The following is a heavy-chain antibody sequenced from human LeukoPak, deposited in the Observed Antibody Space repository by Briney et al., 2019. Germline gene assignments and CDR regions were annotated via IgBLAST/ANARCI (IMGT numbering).Heavy chain of an antibody. V-gene: IGHV1-18*01. CDR2: ISAYNGNT. D-gene: IGHD1-26*01. Sequence: ASVKVSCKASGYTSTTYGISWVRQAPGQGLEWMGWISAYNGNTNYAQKLQGRVTMTTDTSTSTAYMELRSLRSDDTAVYYCARQCGSLCPFDYWGQGTLVTVSS. CDR3: ARQCGSLCPFDY. J-gene: IGHJ4*02. CDR1: GYTSTTYG.